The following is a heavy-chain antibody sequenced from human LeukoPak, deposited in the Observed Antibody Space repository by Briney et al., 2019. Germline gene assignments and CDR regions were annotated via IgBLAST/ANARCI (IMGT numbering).Heavy chain of an antibody. CDR3: VTEALRPEYSYDYDS. D-gene: IGHD3-10*01. Sequence: PGGSLRLSCAASGFTFSSYAMSWVRQAPGKGLEWVGLIKTKTEGGTTDYAAPVRGRFTISRDDSKNTLYLQMNSLKTEDTAVYYCVTEALRPEYSYDYDSWGQGALVTASS. V-gene: IGHV3-15*01. CDR1: GFTFSSYA. CDR2: IKTKTEGGTT. J-gene: IGHJ4*02.